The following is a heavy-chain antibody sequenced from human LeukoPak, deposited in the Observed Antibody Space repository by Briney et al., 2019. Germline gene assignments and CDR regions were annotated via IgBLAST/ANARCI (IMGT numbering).Heavy chain of an antibody. Sequence: PGGSLRLSWAASGFTFSSYAMSWVRQAPGKGLEWVSAIGGSGGSTYYADSVKGRFTISRDNSKNTLYLQMNSLRAEDTAVYYCAKPRYSSGWYYPGYWGQGTLVTVSS. CDR3: AKPRYSSGWYYPGY. CDR1: GFTFSSYA. J-gene: IGHJ4*02. CDR2: IGGSGGST. V-gene: IGHV3-23*01. D-gene: IGHD6-19*01.